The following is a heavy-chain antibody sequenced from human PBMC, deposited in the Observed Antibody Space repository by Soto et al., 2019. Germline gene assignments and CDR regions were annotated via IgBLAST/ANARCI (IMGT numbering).Heavy chain of an antibody. Sequence: QGELVQSGAEVKKPAASVKVSCKASGGTFNSYTISWVRQAPGQGLEWMGRIIPILGIANYAQKFQGRVTITADKSTSTAYMELSSLRSEDTAVYYCARGPYGDYVKLGYWGQGTLVTVSS. D-gene: IGHD4-17*01. CDR2: IIPILGIA. CDR1: GGTFNSYT. CDR3: ARGPYGDYVKLGY. V-gene: IGHV1-69*02. J-gene: IGHJ4*02.